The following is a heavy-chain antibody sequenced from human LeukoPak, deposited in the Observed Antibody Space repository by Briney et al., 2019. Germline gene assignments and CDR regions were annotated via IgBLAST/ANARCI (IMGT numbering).Heavy chain of an antibody. CDR2: IYNSGST. J-gene: IGHJ4*02. CDR1: GGSISSYY. Sequence: PSETLSLTCTVSGGSISSYYWSWIRQPAGKGLEWIGHIYNSGSTNYNPSLKGRVTMSVATSKNQFSLHLSSVTAADTAVYYCAISAFLVTAPGLYYFDYWGQGTLVAVSS. V-gene: IGHV4-4*07. D-gene: IGHD6-13*01. CDR3: AISAFLVTAPGLYYFDY.